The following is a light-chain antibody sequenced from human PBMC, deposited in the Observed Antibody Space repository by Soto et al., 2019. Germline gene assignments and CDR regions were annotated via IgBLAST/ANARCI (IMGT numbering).Light chain of an antibody. J-gene: IGKJ1*01. CDR1: HHIERC. Sequence: IQMTQSPSTLSASVGDRVTITCRASHHIERCIAWYQQKPGKAPSLLIVDASTFHSGVPSRFSGSGSGTYFTLTISSLHPDDFATYYCQQFAISTTFGQGTKVEVK. CDR2: DAS. CDR3: QQFAISTT. V-gene: IGKV1-5*01.